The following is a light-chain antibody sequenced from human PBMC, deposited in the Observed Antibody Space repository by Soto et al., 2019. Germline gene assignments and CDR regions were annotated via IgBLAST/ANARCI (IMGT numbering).Light chain of an antibody. CDR1: QSVSSSY. Sequence: EILVTQSPATLSVSPGERATLSCSASQSVSSSYLAWYQQKPGQAPRLLIYGASSRATGIPDRFSGSGSGTDFTLTISRLEPEDFAVYYCQQYGSSLRTFGQGTRLEIK. J-gene: IGKJ5*01. CDR2: GAS. CDR3: QQYGSSLRT. V-gene: IGKV3-20*01.